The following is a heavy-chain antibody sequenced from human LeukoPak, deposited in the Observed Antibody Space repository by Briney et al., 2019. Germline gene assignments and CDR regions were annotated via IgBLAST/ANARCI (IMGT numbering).Heavy chain of an antibody. CDR2: ISGSGGST. CDR3: AKLDDSSGYYLRYFDY. Sequence: GGSLRLSCAASGFTFSSYGMSWVRQAPGKGLEWVSAISGSGGSTYYADSVKGRFTISRDNSKNTLYLQMNSLRAEDTAVYYCAKLDDSSGYYLRYFDYWGQGTLVTASS. CDR1: GFTFSSYG. V-gene: IGHV3-23*01. D-gene: IGHD3-22*01. J-gene: IGHJ4*02.